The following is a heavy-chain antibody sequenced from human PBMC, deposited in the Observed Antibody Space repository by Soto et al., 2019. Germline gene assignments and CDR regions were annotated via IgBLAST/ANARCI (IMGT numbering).Heavy chain of an antibody. Sequence: QVQLEQSGAEVKKPGSSVKVSCKASGGTLSDHGVAWLRQAPGQGLEWMGGTIPVFSTAKYAQKFQGRVTVTADKFTNIAYMELSSLSSEDTAFYFCARGVYGSGNYYTGPSAFDIWGQGTMVIVSS. V-gene: IGHV1-69*06. CDR3: ARGVYGSGNYYTGPSAFDI. J-gene: IGHJ3*02. CDR2: TIPVFSTA. D-gene: IGHD3-10*01. CDR1: GGTLSDHG.